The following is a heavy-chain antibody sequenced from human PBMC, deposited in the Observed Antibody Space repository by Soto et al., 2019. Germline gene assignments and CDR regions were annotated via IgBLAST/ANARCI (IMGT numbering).Heavy chain of an antibody. CDR1: GYTFTSYG. CDR3: ARAPPMEVLPSNYFDY. V-gene: IGHV1-18*01. Sequence: ASVKVSCKASGYTFTSYGISWVRQAPGQGLEWMGWISAYNGNTNYAQKLQGRVTMTTDTSTSTAYMELRSLRSDDTAVYYCARAPPMEVLPSNYFDYWGQGTLVTVSS. D-gene: IGHD2-15*01. J-gene: IGHJ4*02. CDR2: ISAYNGNT.